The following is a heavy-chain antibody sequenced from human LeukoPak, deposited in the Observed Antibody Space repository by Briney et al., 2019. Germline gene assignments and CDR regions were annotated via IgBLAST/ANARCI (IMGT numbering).Heavy chain of an antibody. Sequence: ASVKVSCMASGYTFTHYYIHWVRQAPGQGLEWMGIINPSGGSTNYAQNFQGRVTLTRDTSTGTVYMELNSLRSEDTAVYFCARSPYTYGSLFYLDYWGQGTLVTVSS. D-gene: IGHD5-18*01. V-gene: IGHV1-46*01. J-gene: IGHJ4*02. CDR1: GYTFTHYY. CDR2: INPSGGST. CDR3: ARSPYTYGSLFYLDY.